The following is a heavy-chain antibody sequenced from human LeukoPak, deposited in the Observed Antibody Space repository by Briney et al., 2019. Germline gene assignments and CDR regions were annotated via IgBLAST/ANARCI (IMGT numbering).Heavy chain of an antibody. J-gene: IGHJ4*02. CDR1: GYTFTGYY. CDR2: INPNSGGT. Sequence: GASVKVSCKASGYTFTGYYMHWVRQAPGQGLEWMGWINPNSGGTNYAQKFQGRVTMTRDTSISTAYMELRSLRSDDTAVYYCARSFKYFDWLYYFDYWGQGTLVTVSS. V-gene: IGHV1-2*02. CDR3: ARSFKYFDWLYYFDY. D-gene: IGHD3-9*01.